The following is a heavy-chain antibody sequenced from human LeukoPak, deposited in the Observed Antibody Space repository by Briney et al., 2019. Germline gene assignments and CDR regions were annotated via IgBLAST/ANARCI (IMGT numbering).Heavy chain of an antibody. CDR3: ARVVESDAFDI. CDR2: ISYDGSNK. J-gene: IGHJ3*02. CDR1: GFTFSSYG. V-gene: IGHV3-30*03. D-gene: IGHD2-21*01. Sequence: GGSLRLSCAASGFTFSSYGMHWVRQAPGKGLEWVAVISYDGSNKYYADSVKGRFTISRDNSKNTLYLQMDSLGAEDTAVYYCARVVESDAFDIWGQGTMVTVSS.